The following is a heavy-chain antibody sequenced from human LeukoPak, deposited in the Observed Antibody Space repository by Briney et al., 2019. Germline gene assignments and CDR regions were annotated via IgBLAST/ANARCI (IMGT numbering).Heavy chain of an antibody. CDR2: IIPIFGTA. J-gene: IGHJ3*02. CDR1: GGTFSSYA. Sequence: EASVKVSCKASGGTFSSYAISWVRQAPGQGLEWMGGIIPIFGTANYAQKFQGRVTITADESTSTAYMELSSLRSEDTAVYYCARRPARGDAFDIWGQGTMVTVSS. V-gene: IGHV1-69*01. CDR3: ARRPARGDAFDI.